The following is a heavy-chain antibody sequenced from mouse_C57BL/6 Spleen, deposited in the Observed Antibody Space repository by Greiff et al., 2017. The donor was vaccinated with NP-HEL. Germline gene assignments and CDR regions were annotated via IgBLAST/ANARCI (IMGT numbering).Heavy chain of an antibody. Sequence: EVQLQQSGPELVKPGASVKISCKASGYSFTDYNMNWVKQSNGKSLEWIGVINPNYGTTSSNQKFQGKATLTVDKSSSTAYMQLNSLTSEDSAVYYCGIYYYGSSSERGFSFGYWGQGTTLTVSS. V-gene: IGHV1-39*01. D-gene: IGHD1-1*01. CDR3: GIYYYGSSSERGFSFGY. CDR1: GYSFTDYN. J-gene: IGHJ2*01. CDR2: INPNYGTT.